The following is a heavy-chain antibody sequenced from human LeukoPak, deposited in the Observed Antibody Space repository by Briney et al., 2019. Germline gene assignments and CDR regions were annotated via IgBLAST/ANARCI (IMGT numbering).Heavy chain of an antibody. J-gene: IGHJ4*02. Sequence: GGSLRLSCAASGFTFSNAWMNWVRQAPGKGLEWVGRIKSKTDGGTTDYAAPVKGRFTISRDDSKNTLYLQMNSLRAEDTAVYYCAKFAGDSSGSDFDYWGQGTLVTVSS. D-gene: IGHD3-22*01. CDR2: IKSKTDGGTT. CDR1: GFTFSNAW. CDR3: AKFAGDSSGSDFDY. V-gene: IGHV3-15*07.